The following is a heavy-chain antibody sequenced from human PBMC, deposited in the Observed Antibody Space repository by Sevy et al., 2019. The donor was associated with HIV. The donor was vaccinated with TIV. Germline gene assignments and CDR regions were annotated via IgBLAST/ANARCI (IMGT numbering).Heavy chain of an antibody. CDR3: ARDHVKDGKGGDYYYPAMDV. D-gene: IGHD3-16*01. Sequence: GESLKISCTASGFTLSDYYMSWIRQAPGKGLQWISYISGSDDSGGDDTIYYADSVKGRFTISRDNAKNSLYLQMSSLRADDTADYDCARDHVKDGKGGDYYYPAMDVWGRGTTVTVSS. CDR2: ISGSDDSGGDDTI. CDR1: GFTLSDYY. V-gene: IGHV3-11*01. J-gene: IGHJ6*02.